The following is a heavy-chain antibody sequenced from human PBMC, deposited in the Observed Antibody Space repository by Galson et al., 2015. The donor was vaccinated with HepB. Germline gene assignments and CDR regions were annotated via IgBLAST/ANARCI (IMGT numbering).Heavy chain of an antibody. CDR1: DYTFTRFG. Sequence: SVKVSCKASDYTFTRFGISWVRQAPGQGLEWMGWISVYNGKTDYAQEFQGRVTMTADTSTSLTITAYMELRSLISDDTAVYYCAKGGMATIGGPTFDSWGQGTLVTVSS. CDR2: ISVYNGKT. J-gene: IGHJ4*02. V-gene: IGHV1-18*01. CDR3: AKGGMATIGGPTFDS. D-gene: IGHD5-24*01.